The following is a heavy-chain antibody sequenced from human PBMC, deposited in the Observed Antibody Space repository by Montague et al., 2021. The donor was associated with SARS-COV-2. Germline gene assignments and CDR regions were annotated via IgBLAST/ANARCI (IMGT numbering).Heavy chain of an antibody. D-gene: IGHD6-19*01. CDR1: GGSISSTSFF. J-gene: IGHJ4*02. CDR2: MYSSGTT. Sequence: SETLSLTCSVSGGSISSTSFFWAWIRQPPGKGLEWVGSMYSSGTTYYNPSLKSRVTISGDTSRNLLSVRLIAVTAADTAVYYCAGSTGGWFIYWGQGTLVTVSS. V-gene: IGHV4-39*01. CDR3: AGSTGGWFIY.